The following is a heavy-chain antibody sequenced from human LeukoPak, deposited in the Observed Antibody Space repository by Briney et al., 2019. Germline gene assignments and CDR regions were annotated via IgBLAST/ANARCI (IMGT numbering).Heavy chain of an antibody. CDR2: IYTSGST. V-gene: IGHV4-4*07. J-gene: IGHJ6*03. D-gene: IGHD2/OR15-2a*01. CDR3: ARTPQYSYYYYYYMDV. CDR1: GGSISSYY. Sequence: PSETLSLTCTVSGGSISSYYWSWIRQPAGKGLEWIGRIYTSGSTNYNPSLKSRVTMSVDTSKNQFSLKLSSVTAADTAVYYCARTPQYSYYYYYYMDVWGKGTTVTVSS.